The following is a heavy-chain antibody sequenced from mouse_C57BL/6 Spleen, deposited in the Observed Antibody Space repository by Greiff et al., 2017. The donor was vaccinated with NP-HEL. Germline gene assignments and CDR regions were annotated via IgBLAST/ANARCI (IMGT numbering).Heavy chain of an antibody. Sequence: EVKLVESGGGLVKPGGSLKLSCAASGFTFSSYAMSWVRQTPEKRLEWVATISDGGSYTYYPDNVKGRFTISRDNAKNNLYLQMSHLKSEDTAMYYCARDSGWLLLLYAMDYWGQGTSVTVSS. CDR1: GFTFSSYA. J-gene: IGHJ4*01. CDR3: ARDSGWLLLLYAMDY. V-gene: IGHV5-4*01. D-gene: IGHD2-3*01. CDR2: ISDGGSYT.